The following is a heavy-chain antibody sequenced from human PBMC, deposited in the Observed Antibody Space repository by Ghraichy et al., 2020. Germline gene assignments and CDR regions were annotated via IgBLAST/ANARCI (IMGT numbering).Heavy chain of an antibody. CDR3: AGAHSYGWAWYFDL. D-gene: IGHD5-18*01. CDR2: IFYNGDT. J-gene: IGHJ2*01. V-gene: IGHV4-59*01. CDR1: GGSISSYY. Sequence: SETLSLTCTVSGGSISSYYWTWIRQPPGKRLEWIGYIFYNGDTNYNPSLKSRVTISLDTSKNQFSLKLTSVTAADTAVYYCAGAHSYGWAWYFDLWGHGTRVTVSS.